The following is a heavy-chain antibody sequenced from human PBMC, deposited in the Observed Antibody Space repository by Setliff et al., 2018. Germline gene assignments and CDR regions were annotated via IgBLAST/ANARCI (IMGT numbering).Heavy chain of an antibody. Sequence: ASVKVSCKASGYTFTSYDINWVRQATGQGLEWMGWMNPNSGNTGYAQKFRGRVTMTRNTSISTAYMELSRLRSDDTAVYYCARRRYYYDSSGYRWGGFYFDYWGQGTLVTVSS. CDR2: MNPNSGNT. CDR1: GYTFTSYD. CDR3: ARRRYYYDSSGYRWGGFYFDY. V-gene: IGHV1-8*02. J-gene: IGHJ4*02. D-gene: IGHD3-22*01.